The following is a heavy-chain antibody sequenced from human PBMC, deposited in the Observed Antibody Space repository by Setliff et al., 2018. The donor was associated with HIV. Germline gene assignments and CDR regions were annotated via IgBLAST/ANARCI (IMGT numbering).Heavy chain of an antibody. Sequence: ASVKVSCKASGDTFSNSAIYWVRQAPGQGLEWMGGINPLYGTSNYEQKFHGRVASTADELMTTAHMELTSLRSEDTAVYFCASASGYCRSGVCYIGVHKTPDKYYCDSWGQGTLVTVSS. CDR3: ASASGYCRSGVCYIGVHKTPDKYYCDS. CDR1: GDTFSNSA. J-gene: IGHJ4*02. V-gene: IGHV1-69*13. CDR2: INPLYGTS. D-gene: IGHD2-8*01.